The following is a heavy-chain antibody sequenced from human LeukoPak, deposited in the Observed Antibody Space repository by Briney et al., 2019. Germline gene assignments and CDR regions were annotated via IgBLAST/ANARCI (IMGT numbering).Heavy chain of an antibody. CDR2: SYPGDSDT. CDR1: GYSFTSDW. D-gene: IGHD5-18*01. CDR3: ARQGTAMVDY. J-gene: IGHJ4*02. V-gene: IGHV5-51*01. Sequence: GESLKISCKGSGYSFTSDWIGWVRQMPGKRLEWMGISYPGDSDTRYSPAFQGQVTISANKSIRTASLQWSSMKASDPAMYYCARQGTAMVDYWGQGTLVTVSS.